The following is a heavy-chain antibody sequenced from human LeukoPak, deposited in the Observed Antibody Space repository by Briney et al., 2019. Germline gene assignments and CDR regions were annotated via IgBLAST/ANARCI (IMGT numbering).Heavy chain of an antibody. CDR3: SNNFDC. J-gene: IGHJ4*02. CDR2: INPHSGGT. Sequence: ASVKVSCKASGFTFTGYYIHWVRQAPGQGLEWMGYINPHSGGTNSPQKFQGRVTMTTDTSISAAYMELSSLYCVREGNELLSNNFDCWGQGTLVTVSS. V-gene: IGHV1-2*02. D-gene: IGHD2-21*02. CDR1: GFTFTGYY.